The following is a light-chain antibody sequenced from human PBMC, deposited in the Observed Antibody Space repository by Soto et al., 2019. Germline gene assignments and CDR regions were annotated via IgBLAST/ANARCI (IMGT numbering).Light chain of an antibody. J-gene: IGKJ5*01. CDR1: QSVSTN. Sequence: ELVITQSPATPSLSPGQRATLSCRASQSVSTNLAWYQQIPGQAPRLLISGASTRATGIPARFSGSGSGTEFTLTISSLQSEDFAVYYCQQRSNWPPITFGQGTRLEIK. V-gene: IGKV3-15*01. CDR2: GAS. CDR3: QQRSNWPPIT.